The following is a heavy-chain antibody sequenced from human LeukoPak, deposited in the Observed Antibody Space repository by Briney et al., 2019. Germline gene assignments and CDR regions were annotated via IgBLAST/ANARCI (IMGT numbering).Heavy chain of an antibody. J-gene: IGHJ4*02. CDR2: IYYIGTS. Sequence: SETLSRNCTVSGDSINTSNYFWGWIRQSTGKGLEWIGNIYYIGTSDYNPSLKSRVTISIDTSKNQFSLNLRSVTAADTAFYYCARHRSGSYIRYFDFWGQGALVTVSS. V-gene: IGHV4-39*01. CDR1: GDSINTSNYF. D-gene: IGHD1-26*01. CDR3: ARHRSGSYIRYFDF.